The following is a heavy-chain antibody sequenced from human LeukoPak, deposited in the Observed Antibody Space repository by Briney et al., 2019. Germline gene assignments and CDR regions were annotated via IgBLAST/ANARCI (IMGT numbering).Heavy chain of an antibody. CDR3: ARNSGDY. J-gene: IGHJ4*02. CDR1: GGSISDFY. V-gene: IGHV4-4*07. D-gene: IGHD4-23*01. Sequence: PSETLSLTCSVSGGSISDFYWSWIRQPAGKGLEWIGRIYSSGNTNYNPSLKSRVTMSLDASKNQFSLKLSSVTAADTAVYYCARNSGDYWGQGSLVTVSS. CDR2: IYSSGNT.